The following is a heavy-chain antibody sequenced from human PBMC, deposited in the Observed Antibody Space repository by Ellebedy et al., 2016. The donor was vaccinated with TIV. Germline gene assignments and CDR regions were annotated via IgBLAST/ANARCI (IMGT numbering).Heavy chain of an antibody. CDR3: ARGLVGATPYFDY. CDR2: INHSGST. J-gene: IGHJ4*02. CDR1: GGSFSGYY. Sequence: SETLSLXCAVYGGSFSGYYWSWIRQPPGKGLEWIGEINHSGSTNYNPSLKSRVTISVDTSKNQFSLKLSSVTAADTAVYYCARGLVGATPYFDYWGQGTLVTVSS. D-gene: IGHD1-26*01. V-gene: IGHV4-34*01.